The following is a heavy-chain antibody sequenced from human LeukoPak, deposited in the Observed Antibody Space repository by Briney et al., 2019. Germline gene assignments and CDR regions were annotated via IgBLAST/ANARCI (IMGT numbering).Heavy chain of an antibody. V-gene: IGHV4-59*01. D-gene: IGHD3-22*01. Sequence: SESLSLTWTVSDDSIRNYYWNWIRQAPGKALEWIGHIHNNGDTAYNFSLKSRVTISMDTSKNQFSLKLSSVTAADTAVYYCGRWGYFDSGNYFVVDYWGQGTVVTVSS. J-gene: IGHJ4*02. CDR3: GRWGYFDSGNYFVVDY. CDR2: IHNNGDT. CDR1: DDSIRNYY.